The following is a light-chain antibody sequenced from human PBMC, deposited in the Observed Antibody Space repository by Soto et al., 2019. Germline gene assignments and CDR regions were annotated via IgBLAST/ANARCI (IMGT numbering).Light chain of an antibody. Sequence: DLQMNPSPSPLAASVGDRVTITCPASQIISSYLKWYQQKPGKAPKLLIYAASSLPSGVPSRVSGSGSGTDYTLTISSLQPEDFASYYCHQSYSTPFRFGPGTKGDI. CDR2: AAS. V-gene: IGKV1-39*01. CDR1: QIISSY. J-gene: IGKJ3*01. CDR3: HQSYSTPFR.